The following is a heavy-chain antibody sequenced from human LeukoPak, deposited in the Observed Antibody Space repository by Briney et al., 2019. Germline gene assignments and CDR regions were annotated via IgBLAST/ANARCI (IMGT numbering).Heavy chain of an antibody. D-gene: IGHD3-9*01. CDR2: IHYSGST. CDR3: ARVPSYYDILTGYSSLSGMDV. V-gene: IGHV4-59*01. CDR1: GGSISSYY. J-gene: IGHJ6*02. Sequence: SETLSLTCTVSGGSISSYYWSWIRQPPGKGLEWIGYIHYSGSTNYNPSLKSRVTISVDTSKNQFSLKLSSVTAADTAVYYCARVPSYYDILTGYSSLSGMDVWGQGTTVTVSS.